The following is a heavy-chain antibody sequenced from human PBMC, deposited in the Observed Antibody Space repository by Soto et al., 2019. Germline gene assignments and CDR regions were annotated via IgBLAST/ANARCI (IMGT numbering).Heavy chain of an antibody. CDR1: GLAFSTYW. D-gene: IGHD4-4*01. V-gene: IGHV3-7*02. Sequence: EVQLVESGGGLVQPGGSLRLSCTTSGLAFSTYWMAWVRQAPGKGLEWVGNTKPDETETYYAGSVEGRFTTSRDNAKSSLYLQMASLRVEDTAVYYCATIGDVTFHYWGQGPPVTVSS. CDR2: TKPDETET. CDR3: ATIGDVTFHY. J-gene: IGHJ4*02.